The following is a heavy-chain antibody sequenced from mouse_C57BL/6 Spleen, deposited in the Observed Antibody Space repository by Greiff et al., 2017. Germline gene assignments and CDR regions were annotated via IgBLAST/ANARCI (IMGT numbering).Heavy chain of an antibody. V-gene: IGHV1-52*01. CDR1: GYTFTSYW. CDR3: ALVTTVVAGDAMDY. CDR2: IDPSDSET. J-gene: IGHJ4*01. Sequence: QVQLQQPGAELVRPGSSVKLSCKASGYTFTSYWMHWVKQRPIQGLEWIGNIDPSDSETHYNKKFKDKATLTVDKSSSTAYMQLSSLTSEDSAVYYCALVTTVVAGDAMDYWGQGTSVTVSS. D-gene: IGHD1-1*01.